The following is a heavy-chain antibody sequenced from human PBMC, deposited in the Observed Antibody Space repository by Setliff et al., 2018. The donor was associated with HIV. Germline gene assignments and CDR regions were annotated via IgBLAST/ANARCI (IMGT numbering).Heavy chain of an antibody. D-gene: IGHD3-10*01. CDR2: VYSNGNT. Sequence: PSETLSLTCSVSGDSVGSYFWAWIRQPAGKGLEWIGRVYSNGNTNYNPSLKSRVTMAVDTSKNQIFLSLTSVTAADTGVYYCARDSGITMVRKVIGRAGLDAWGQGTRVTVSS. CDR3: ARDSGITMVRKVIGRAGLDA. J-gene: IGHJ5*02. V-gene: IGHV4-4*07. CDR1: GDSVGSYF.